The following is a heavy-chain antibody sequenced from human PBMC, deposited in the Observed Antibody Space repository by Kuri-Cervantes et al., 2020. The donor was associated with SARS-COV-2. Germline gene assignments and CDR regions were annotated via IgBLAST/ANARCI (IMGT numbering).Heavy chain of an antibody. V-gene: IGHV3-23*01. CDR1: GYSFSSFA. CDR3: AKRPAVVRSFDY. CDR2: ISGSGGST. D-gene: IGHD2-15*01. Sequence: GESLKIPCAASGYSFSSFALSWVRQAPGKGLEWVSAISGSGGSTYYADSVKGRFTISRDNSKNTLYLQMNSLRAEDTAVYYCAKRPAVVRSFDYWGQGTLVTSPQ. J-gene: IGHJ4*02.